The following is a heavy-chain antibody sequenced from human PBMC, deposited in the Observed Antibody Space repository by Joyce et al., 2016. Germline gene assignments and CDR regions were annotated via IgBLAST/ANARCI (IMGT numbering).Heavy chain of an antibody. V-gene: IGHV1-8*01. CDR2: MNPNRGNT. CDR1: GYIFSDYD. Sequence: QVQLEQSGAEAKEPGASVKVSCQASGYIFSDYDINWVRQAPGQGLGCVGVMNPNRGNTTCALKFMGRVTMTRRTYVSTAYMVFSNLGSDDTAICYCTRGERMVRRVLLNCFDPWGQGTLVTVSS. J-gene: IGHJ5*02. D-gene: IGHD3-10*01. CDR3: TRGERMVRRVLLNCFDP.